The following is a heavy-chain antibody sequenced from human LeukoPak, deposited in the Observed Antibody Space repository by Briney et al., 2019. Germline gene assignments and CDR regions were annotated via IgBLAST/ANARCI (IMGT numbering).Heavy chain of an antibody. CDR1: GYSISSGYY. V-gene: IGHV4-38-2*01. CDR3: ARGPIVVVTAPIRY. D-gene: IGHD2-21*02. J-gene: IGHJ4*02. CDR2: IYHSGST. Sequence: SETLSLTCAVSGYSISSGYYWGWIRQPPGKGLEWIGSIYHSGSTYYNPSLKSRVTISVDTSKNQFSLKLSSVTAADTAVYYCARGPIVVVTAPIRYWGQGTLATVSS.